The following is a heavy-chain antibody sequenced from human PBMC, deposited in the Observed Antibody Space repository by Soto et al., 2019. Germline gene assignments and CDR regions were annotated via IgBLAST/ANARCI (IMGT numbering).Heavy chain of an antibody. CDR2: IYWDDDK. J-gene: IGHJ3*02. D-gene: IGHD3-10*01. V-gene: IGHV2-5*02. CDR1: GFSLSTSGVG. Sequence: QITLKESGPTLVKPTQTLTLTCTFSGFSLSTSGVGVGWIRQPPGKALEWLALIYWDDDKRYSPSLKSRLTITKDTPKNQVVLTMTNMDPVDTATYCCAHLWFGELLLGAFDIWGQGTMVTVSS. CDR3: AHLWFGELLLGAFDI.